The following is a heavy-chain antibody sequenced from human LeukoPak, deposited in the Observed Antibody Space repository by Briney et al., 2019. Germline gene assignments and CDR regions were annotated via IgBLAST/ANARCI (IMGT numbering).Heavy chain of an antibody. CDR3: ARVVTHVGYYYYYMDV. V-gene: IGHV4-38-2*02. J-gene: IGHJ6*03. CDR2: IYHSGTT. Sequence: SETLSLTCSVSGYSISANYYWGWIRQPPGKGLEWIGTIYHSGTTYYSPSLKSRVTISVDTSKNQFSLDLKSVTAAETAVYYCARVVTHVGYYYYYMDVWGKGTTVTVSS. D-gene: IGHD2-21*02. CDR1: GYSISANYY.